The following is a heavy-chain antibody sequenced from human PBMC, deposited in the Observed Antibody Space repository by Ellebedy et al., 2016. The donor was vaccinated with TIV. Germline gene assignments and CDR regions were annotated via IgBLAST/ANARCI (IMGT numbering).Heavy chain of an antibody. CDR2: ISSTSSYT. J-gene: IGHJ4*02. CDR1: GFTFSTYS. D-gene: IGHD1-26*01. Sequence: PGGSLRLSCAASGFTFSTYSMNWVRQAPGKGLEWVSSISSTSSYTSYADSVTGRFTISRDNAKNSLSLQMNSLRAEDTAVYYCARDQGELPYWGQGTLVTVSS. CDR3: ARDQGELPY. V-gene: IGHV3-21*01.